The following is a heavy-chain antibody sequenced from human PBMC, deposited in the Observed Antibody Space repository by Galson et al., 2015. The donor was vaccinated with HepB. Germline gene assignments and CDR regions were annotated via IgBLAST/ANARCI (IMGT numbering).Heavy chain of an antibody. J-gene: IGHJ4*02. Sequence: SLRLSCAASGFTFSDYWIHWVRQAPGKGLLWVSYISADGTRTKYADSVKGRFTISRDNAKNTVYLQMNSLRAEDTAVYYCAREFAFGCGSYSNWGQGSLVTVSS. D-gene: IGHD6-19*01. V-gene: IGHV3-74*01. CDR3: AREFAFGCGSYSN. CDR2: ISADGTRT. CDR1: GFTFSDYW.